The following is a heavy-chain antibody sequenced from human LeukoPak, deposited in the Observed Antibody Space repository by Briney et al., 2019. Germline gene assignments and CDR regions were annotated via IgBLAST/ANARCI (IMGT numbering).Heavy chain of an antibody. CDR2: IKGKSDGGTI. CDR1: GFIFSNAW. V-gene: IGHV3-15*01. CDR3: TFAAAY. D-gene: IGHD6-25*01. Sequence: GGSLRLSCAASGFIFSNAWMNWVRQAPGKGLEWVGRIKGKSDGGTIDYAAPVQGRFTISRDDSKNTVFLQMTSLKTEDTAIYYCTFAAAYWGQGILVTVSS. J-gene: IGHJ4*02.